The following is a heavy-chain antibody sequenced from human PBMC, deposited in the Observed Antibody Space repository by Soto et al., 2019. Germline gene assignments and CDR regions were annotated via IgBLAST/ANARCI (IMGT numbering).Heavy chain of an antibody. CDR1: GGSFSTYA. CDR3: ATGFWSGPIAHYFDY. D-gene: IGHD3-3*01. Sequence: QVHLVQSGAEVKKPGSSVKVSYKASGGSFSTYAINWLRQAPGQGLEWMGGIIPLFGTENYAQNFQDRFTFTADKSTTTAYVEVRSLTSEDTAVYYCATGFWSGPIAHYFDYWGQGTLVTVSS. CDR2: IIPLFGTE. V-gene: IGHV1-69*06. J-gene: IGHJ4*01.